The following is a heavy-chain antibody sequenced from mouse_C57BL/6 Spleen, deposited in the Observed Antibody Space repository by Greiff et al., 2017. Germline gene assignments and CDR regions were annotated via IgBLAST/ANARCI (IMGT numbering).Heavy chain of an antibody. CDR3: TSSYYSNYVFAY. D-gene: IGHD2-5*01. V-gene: IGHV6-6*01. CDR2: IRNKANNHAT. CDR1: GFTFSDAW. Sequence: EVQLVESGGGLVQPGGSMKLSCAASGFTFSDAWMDWVRQTPEKGLEWVAEIRNKANNHATYYSESVKGRFTISRDDSKSSVYLHMNSLRAEDTGIYYFTSSYYSNYVFAYWGQGTLVTVSA. J-gene: IGHJ3*01.